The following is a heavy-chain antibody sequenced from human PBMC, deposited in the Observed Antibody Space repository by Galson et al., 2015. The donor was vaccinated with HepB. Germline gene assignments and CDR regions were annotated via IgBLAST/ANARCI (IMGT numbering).Heavy chain of an antibody. J-gene: IGHJ6*02. CDR1: GGTFSSYA. Sequence: SVKVSCKSSGGTFSSYAISWVRQAPGQGLEWMGGIIPIFGTANYAQKFQGRVTITADESTSTAYMELSSLRSEDTAVYYCARGGRGTVTTIYYYGMDGWGQGTTVTGSS. CDR3: ARGGRGTVTTIYYYGMDG. V-gene: IGHV1-69*13. CDR2: IIPIFGTA. D-gene: IGHD4-11*01.